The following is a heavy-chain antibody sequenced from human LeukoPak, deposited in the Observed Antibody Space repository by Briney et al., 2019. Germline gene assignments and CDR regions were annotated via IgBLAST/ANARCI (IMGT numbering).Heavy chain of an antibody. CDR3: ANLRYSNAFDI. CDR1: GGTFSSYA. D-gene: IGHD4-11*01. J-gene: IGHJ3*02. Sequence: GASVKVSCKASGGTFSSYAISWVRQAPGQGLEWMGWISAYNGNTNYAQKLQGRVTMTTDTSTSTAYMELRSLRSDDTAVYYCANLRYSNAFDIWGQGTMVTVSS. V-gene: IGHV1-18*01. CDR2: ISAYNGNT.